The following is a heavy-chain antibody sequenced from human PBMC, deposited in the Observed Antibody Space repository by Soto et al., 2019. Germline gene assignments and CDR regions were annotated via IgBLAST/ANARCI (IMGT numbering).Heavy chain of an antibody. V-gene: IGHV4-59*01. Sequence: QVQLQESGPGLVKPSETLSLTCTVYSGSISTYYWSCIRQPPGKGLEWIGYIYYTRSTNYHPSLNTRVAISMDTSQIQCSLNMGSVTAADTAVYSCAGAPHCAYFDFWGLGTLVTVSS. CDR1: SGSISTYY. CDR3: AGAPHCAYFDF. J-gene: IGHJ4*02. CDR2: IYYTRST.